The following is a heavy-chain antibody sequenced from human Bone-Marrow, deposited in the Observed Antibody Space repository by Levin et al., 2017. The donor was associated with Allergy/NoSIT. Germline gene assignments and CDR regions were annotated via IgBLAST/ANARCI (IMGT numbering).Heavy chain of an antibody. J-gene: IGHJ4*02. CDR1: GFSFSSYG. V-gene: IGHV3-30*18. Sequence: LSLTCAASGFSFSSYGMHWVRQAPGKGLEWVALISYDGSNEYYGDSVKGRFTISRDNSKNTLYLQMNSLRTEDTAVYYCAKDLYSSSSVGAFDYWGQGTLVTVSS. CDR3: AKDLYSSSSVGAFDY. CDR2: ISYDGSNE. D-gene: IGHD6-6*01.